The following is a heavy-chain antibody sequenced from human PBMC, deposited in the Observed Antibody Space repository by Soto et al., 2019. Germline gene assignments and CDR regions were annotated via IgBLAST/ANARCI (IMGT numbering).Heavy chain of an antibody. J-gene: IGHJ4*02. CDR3: AKDRYGDYVNPDV. CDR2: ISYDGNKK. D-gene: IGHD4-17*01. CDR1: GFTSGSYW. V-gene: IGHV3-30*18. Sequence: GGSLRLSCAASGFTSGSYWMHWVRQAPGKGLDWVAVISYDGNKKYYAESVKGRFTVSRDNSKNTLYLQMNSLRAEDTAVYYCAKDRYGDYVNPDVWGQGTLVTVS.